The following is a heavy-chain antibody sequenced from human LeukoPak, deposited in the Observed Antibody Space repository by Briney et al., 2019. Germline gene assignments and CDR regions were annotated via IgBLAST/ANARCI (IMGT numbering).Heavy chain of an antibody. CDR2: IKQDGSEK. CDR1: GFTLSSYW. V-gene: IGHV3-7*01. CDR3: ARDFSSGIDY. J-gene: IGHJ4*02. D-gene: IGHD6-19*01. Sequence: PGGSLRLSCAASGFTLSSYWMGWVRQAPGKGLEWVANIKQDGSEKYYVDSVKGRFTISRDNAKNSLYLQMNSLRAEDTAVYYCARDFSSGIDYWGQGTLVTVSS.